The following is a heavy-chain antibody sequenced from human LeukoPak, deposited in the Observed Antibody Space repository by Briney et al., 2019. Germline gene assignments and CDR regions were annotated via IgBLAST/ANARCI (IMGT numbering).Heavy chain of an antibody. D-gene: IGHD5-18*01. J-gene: IGHJ6*02. Sequence: GGSLRLSCATSGFTFRTRWMSWVRQAPGKGLEWVSYISSSGSTIYHADSVKGRFTISRDNAKNSLYLQMNSLRAEDTAVYYCASLTTTRSSSIWLKYYYYGMDVWGQGTTVTVSS. CDR2: ISSSGSTI. V-gene: IGHV3-48*03. CDR1: GFTFRTRW. CDR3: ASLTTTRSSSIWLKYYYYGMDV.